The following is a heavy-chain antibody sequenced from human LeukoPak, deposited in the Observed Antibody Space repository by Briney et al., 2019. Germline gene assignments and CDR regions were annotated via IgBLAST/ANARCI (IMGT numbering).Heavy chain of an antibody. J-gene: IGHJ3*02. Sequence: ASVKVSCKASGYTFTSYGTSWVRQAPGQGLEWMGWISAYNGNTNYAQKLQGRVTMTTDTSTSTAYMELRSLRSDDTAVYYCARDPENYYDSSGYYSRGAFDIWGQGTMVTVSS. CDR3: ARDPENYYDSSGYYSRGAFDI. CDR2: ISAYNGNT. CDR1: GYTFTSYG. D-gene: IGHD3-22*01. V-gene: IGHV1-18*01.